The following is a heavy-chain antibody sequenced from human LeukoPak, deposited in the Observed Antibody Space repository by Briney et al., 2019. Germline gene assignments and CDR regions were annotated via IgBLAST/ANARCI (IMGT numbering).Heavy chain of an antibody. CDR3: ASSITMVRGVVGAYYFDY. J-gene: IGHJ4*02. D-gene: IGHD3-10*01. Sequence: SETLSLTCTVSGGSISSGDYYWSWIRQPPGKGLEWIGYIYYSGSTYYNPSLKSRVTISVDTSKNQFSLKLSSVTAADTAVYYCASSITMVRGVVGAYYFDYWGQGTLVTVSS. V-gene: IGHV4-30-4*01. CDR1: GGSISSGDYY. CDR2: IYYSGST.